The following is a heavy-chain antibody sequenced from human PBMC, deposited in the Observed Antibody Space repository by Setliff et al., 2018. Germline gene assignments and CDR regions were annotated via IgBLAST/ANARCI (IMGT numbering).Heavy chain of an antibody. J-gene: IGHJ4*02. V-gene: IGHV1-46*01. CDR2: INTGGGSA. CDR1: GYTLSRHY. Sequence: ASVKVSCKATGYTLSRHYMHWVRQAPGQGPEWMGIINTGGGSASYAEKFEGRVTMTSDTSARKVYMEVNILRSDDTAIYYCARINFYVSSGYYYAPDFWGQGTLVTVSS. D-gene: IGHD3-22*01. CDR3: ARINFYVSSGYYYAPDF.